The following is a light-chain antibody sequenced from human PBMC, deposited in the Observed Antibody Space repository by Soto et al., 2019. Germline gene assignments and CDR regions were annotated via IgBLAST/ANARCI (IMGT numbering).Light chain of an antibody. J-gene: IGKJ1*01. CDR1: QSISNH. CDR2: HAS. CDR3: QQYNSYSET. Sequence: DIQKTQSPSSLSASVEDRVIITCRASQSISNHLNWYQQKPGTAPKVLIYHASNLQSGVPSRFSGSGSGTEFTLTISSLQPDDFATYYCQQYNSYSETFGQGTKVDIK. V-gene: IGKV1-5*01.